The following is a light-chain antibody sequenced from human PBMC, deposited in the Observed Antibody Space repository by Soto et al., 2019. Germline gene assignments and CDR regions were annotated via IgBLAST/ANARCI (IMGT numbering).Light chain of an antibody. Sequence: ESVLTQSPGTLSLSPGERATLSCRASQSVSSSYLAWYQQTRGQAPRLRVYGASSRATGIPDRFSGSGSGTDFTLTISRLEPADSAVYYCQQYGRSPTFGGGTTVDI. CDR2: GAS. V-gene: IGKV3-20*01. J-gene: IGKJ4*01. CDR1: QSVSSSY. CDR3: QQYGRSPT.